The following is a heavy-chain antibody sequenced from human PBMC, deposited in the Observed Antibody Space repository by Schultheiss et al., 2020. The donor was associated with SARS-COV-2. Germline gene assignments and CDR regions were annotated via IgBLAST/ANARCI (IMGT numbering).Heavy chain of an antibody. Sequence: SETLSLTCTVSGGSISSSSYYWGWIRQPPGKGLEWIGSIYYSGSTNYNPSLKSRVTISVDTSKNQFSLKLSSVTAADTAVYYCARTGAGSYWPRVNWFDPWGQGTLVTVSS. V-gene: IGHV4-39*07. J-gene: IGHJ5*02. D-gene: IGHD6-19*01. CDR1: GGSISSSSYY. CDR2: IYYSGST. CDR3: ARTGAGSYWPRVNWFDP.